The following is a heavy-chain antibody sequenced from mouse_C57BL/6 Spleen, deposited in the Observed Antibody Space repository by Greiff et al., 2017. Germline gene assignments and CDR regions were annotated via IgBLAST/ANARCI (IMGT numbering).Heavy chain of an antibody. V-gene: IGHV1-55*01. J-gene: IGHJ4*01. CDR1: GYTFTSYW. Sequence: VQLQQPGAELVKPGASVKMSCKASGYTFTSYWITWVKQRPGQGLEWIGDIYPGSGSTNYNEKFKSKATLTVDTSSSTAYMQLSSLTSEDSAVYYGARSKLRRGYAMDYWGQGTSVTVSS. D-gene: IGHD2-4*01. CDR3: ARSKLRRGYAMDY. CDR2: IYPGSGST.